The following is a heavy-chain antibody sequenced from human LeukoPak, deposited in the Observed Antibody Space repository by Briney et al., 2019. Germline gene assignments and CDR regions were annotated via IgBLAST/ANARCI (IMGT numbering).Heavy chain of an antibody. D-gene: IGHD3-10*01. CDR3: ARRYYGSGSYYHFDY. J-gene: IGHJ4*02. V-gene: IGHV1-2*02. Sequence: ASVKVSCKASGYTFTGYYLHWVRQAPGQGLEWMGWINPNSGDTNYAQKSQGRVTMTRDTSISTAYMELSRLRSDDTAVYYCARRYYGSGSYYHFDYWGQGTLVTVSS. CDR1: GYTFTGYY. CDR2: INPNSGDT.